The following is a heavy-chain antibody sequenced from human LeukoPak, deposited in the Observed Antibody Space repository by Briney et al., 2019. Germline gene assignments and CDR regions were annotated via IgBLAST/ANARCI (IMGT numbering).Heavy chain of an antibody. V-gene: IGHV1-18*01. J-gene: IGHJ2*01. CDR2: ISAYNGNT. CDR1: GYTFTSYG. Sequence: GASVKVSCKASGYTFTSYGISWVRQAPGQGLEWMGWISAYNGNTNYAQELQGRVTMTTDTSTSTAYMELRSLRPDDTAVYYCARDRTYYDYVWGSSYWYFDLWGRGTLVTVSS. CDR3: ARDRTYYDYVWGSSYWYFDL. D-gene: IGHD3-16*01.